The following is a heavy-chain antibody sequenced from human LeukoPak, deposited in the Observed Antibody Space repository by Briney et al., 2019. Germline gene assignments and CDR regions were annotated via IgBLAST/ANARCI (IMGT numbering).Heavy chain of an antibody. CDR1: GGSISSYY. CDR2: IYYSGST. V-gene: IGHV4-59*01. D-gene: IGHD3-10*01. CDR3: ARVSTYGSGSAFDI. Sequence: SETLSLTCTVSGGSISSYYWSWIRQPPGKGLEWIGYIYYSGSTNYNPSLKSRVTISVDTSKNQFSLKLSSVTAADTAVYYCARVSTYGSGSAFDIWGQGTMVTVPS. J-gene: IGHJ3*02.